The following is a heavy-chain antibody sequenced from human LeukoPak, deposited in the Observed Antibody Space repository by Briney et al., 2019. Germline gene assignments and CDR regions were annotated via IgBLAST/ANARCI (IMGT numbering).Heavy chain of an antibody. CDR2: ISGSGGST. Sequence: GGSLRLSCAASGFTVSSNYMSWVRQAPGKGLEWVSAISGSGGSTYYADSVKGRFTISRDNSKNTLYLQMNSLRAEDTAVYYCAKNLWGVHAFDIWGQGTMVTVSS. J-gene: IGHJ3*02. D-gene: IGHD3-10*01. CDR1: GFTVSSNY. CDR3: AKNLWGVHAFDI. V-gene: IGHV3-23*01.